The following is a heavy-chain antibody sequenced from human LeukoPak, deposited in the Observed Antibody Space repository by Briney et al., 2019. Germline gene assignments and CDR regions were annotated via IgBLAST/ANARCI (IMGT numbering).Heavy chain of an antibody. D-gene: IGHD2-8*02. CDR2: INPSGGST. CDR1: GYTFTGYY. V-gene: IGHV1-46*01. CDR3: ARELTD. Sequence: ATVKVSCKASGYTFTGYYIHWVRQAPGQGLEWMGLINPSGGSTSYAQKFQGRVTMTRDTSTSTLYMELSSLRSEDTAVYYCARELTDWGQGTLVTVSS. J-gene: IGHJ4*02.